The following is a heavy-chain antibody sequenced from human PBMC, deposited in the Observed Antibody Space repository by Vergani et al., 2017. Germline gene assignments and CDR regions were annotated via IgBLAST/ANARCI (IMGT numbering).Heavy chain of an antibody. J-gene: IGHJ4*02. CDR2: ISGSGGST. Sequence: EVQLLESGGGLVQPGGSLRLSCAASGFTFSSYAMSWVRQAPGKGLEWVSAISGSGGSTYYADSVKGRFTISRDNSKNTLYLKMNSLRAEDTAVYYCARDGVGATTEFDYWGQGTLVTVSS. CDR1: GFTFSSYA. V-gene: IGHV3-23*01. D-gene: IGHD1-26*01. CDR3: ARDGVGATTEFDY.